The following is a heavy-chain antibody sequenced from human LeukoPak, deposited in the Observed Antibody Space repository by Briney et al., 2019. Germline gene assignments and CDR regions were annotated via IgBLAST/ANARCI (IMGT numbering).Heavy chain of an antibody. J-gene: IGHJ3*02. D-gene: IGHD3-10*01. CDR3: ARRIIRGVIGAFDI. CDR2: INHSGST. V-gene: IGHV4-34*01. CDR1: GGSCSGYY. Sequence: SETLSLTCAVYGGSCSGYYWSWIRQPPGKGLEWIGEINHSGSTNYNPSLKSRVTISVDTSKNQFSLKLSSVTAADTAVYYCARRIIRGVIGAFDIWGQGTMVTVSS.